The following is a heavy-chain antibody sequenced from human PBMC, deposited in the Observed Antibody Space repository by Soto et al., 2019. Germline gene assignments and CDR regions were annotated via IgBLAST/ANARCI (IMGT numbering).Heavy chain of an antibody. CDR3: ASNYAYAEGYYWYGIDV. Sequence: EVQLVESGGGLVLPGGSLRLSCAASVFTFSRYWMHWVRQAPGNGLVWVSRISSYGSDTHYADSVKGRFTISRDNAKNTVYLQMNSLRAEVTAVYYCASNYAYAEGYYWYGIDVWGQGTTVIVYS. D-gene: IGHD3-16*01. CDR2: ISSYGSDT. V-gene: IGHV3-74*01. J-gene: IGHJ6*02. CDR1: VFTFSRYW.